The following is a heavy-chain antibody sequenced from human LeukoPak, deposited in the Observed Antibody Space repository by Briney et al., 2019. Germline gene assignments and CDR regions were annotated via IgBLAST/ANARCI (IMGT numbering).Heavy chain of an antibody. Sequence: SETLSLTCAVYGGSFSGYYWSWIRQPPGKGLEWIGYIYYSGSTNYNPSLKSRVTISVDTSKNQFSLKLSSVTAADTAVYYCARRKGFLGTYGMDVWGQGTTVTVSS. CDR2: IYYSGST. J-gene: IGHJ6*02. CDR1: GGSFSGYY. D-gene: IGHD3-3*01. CDR3: ARRKGFLGTYGMDV. V-gene: IGHV4-59*01.